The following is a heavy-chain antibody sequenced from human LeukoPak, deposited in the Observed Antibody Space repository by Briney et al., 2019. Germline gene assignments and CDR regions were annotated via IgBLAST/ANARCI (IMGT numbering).Heavy chain of an antibody. CDR1: GFTLSSNW. V-gene: IGHV3-30*02. J-gene: IGHJ6*03. CDR2: IRYDETKE. CDR3: AKAAVATGYHYTYYMDV. Sequence: GGSLRLSCAASGFTLSSNWMHWVRQAPGKGLEWVAFIRYDETKEFYADSVKGRFTVSRDNSKSTLYLQMNSLRPEDTGVYCCAKAAVATGYHYTYYMDVWGKGTTVTIS. D-gene: IGHD1-1*01.